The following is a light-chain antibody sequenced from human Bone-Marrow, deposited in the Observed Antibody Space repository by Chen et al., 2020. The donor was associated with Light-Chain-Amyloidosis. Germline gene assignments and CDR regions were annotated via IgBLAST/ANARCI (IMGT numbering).Light chain of an antibody. J-gene: IGLJ2*01. V-gene: IGLV2-11*01. CDR3: CSYAGSYTWV. CDR2: DVS. CDR1: SSDVGGYNY. Sequence: QSALTQPRSVSGSPGQSVTISCTGTSSDVGGYNYVSWYQQHPGKAPTLMISDVSKRPSGVPYRFSGSKSGNTASLNISGLQAEDEADYYCCSYAGSYTWVFGGGTKLTVL.